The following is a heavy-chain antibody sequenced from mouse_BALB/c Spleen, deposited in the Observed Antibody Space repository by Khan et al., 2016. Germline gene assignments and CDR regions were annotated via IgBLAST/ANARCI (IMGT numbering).Heavy chain of an antibody. J-gene: IGHJ3*01. Sequence: EVQLVESGPGLVKPSQSLSLTCTVTGYSITSDDAWNWIRQFPGNKLEWMGYISYSGSTSYNPSLKSRISITRDTSKNQFFLQLNSVTTEDTATYYCARGGYPFAYWGQGTLVPVSA. CDR1: GYSITSDDA. D-gene: IGHD2-2*01. CDR2: ISYSGST. V-gene: IGHV3-2*02. CDR3: ARGGYPFAY.